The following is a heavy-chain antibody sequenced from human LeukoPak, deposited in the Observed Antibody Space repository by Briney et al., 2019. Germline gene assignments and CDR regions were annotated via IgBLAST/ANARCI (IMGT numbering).Heavy chain of an antibody. CDR1: GGSISSYY. CDR3: ARGRGYDYVWGSYRYFYFDY. J-gene: IGHJ4*02. D-gene: IGHD3-16*02. V-gene: IGHV4-59*01. Sequence: SETLSLTCTVSGGSISSYYWSWIRQPPGKGLEWIGYIYYSGSTNYNPSLKSRVTISVDTSKNQCSLKLSSVTAADTAVYYCARGRGYDYVWGSYRYFYFDYWGQGTLVTVSS. CDR2: IYYSGST.